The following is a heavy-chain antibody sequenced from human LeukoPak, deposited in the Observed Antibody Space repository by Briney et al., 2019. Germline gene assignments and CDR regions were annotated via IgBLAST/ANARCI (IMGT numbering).Heavy chain of an antibody. CDR2: ISYDGSNK. J-gene: IGHJ3*02. Sequence: GGSLRLSCAASGFTFSSYAMHWVRQAPGKGLEWVAVISYDGSNKYYADSVKGRFTISRDNSKNTLYLQMNSLRAEDTAVYYCARPPVRGVLDAFDIRGQGTMVTVSS. CDR1: GFTFSSYA. V-gene: IGHV3-30*04. CDR3: ARPPVRGVLDAFDI. D-gene: IGHD3-10*01.